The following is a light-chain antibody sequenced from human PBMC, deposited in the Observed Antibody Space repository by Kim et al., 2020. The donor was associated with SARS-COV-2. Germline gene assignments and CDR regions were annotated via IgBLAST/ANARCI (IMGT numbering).Light chain of an antibody. CDR1: QSISTW. Sequence: ASVGDRVTITCRASQSISTWLAWYQQKPGKAPKLLIYKASSLESGVPLRFSGSGSGTEFTLTVSSLQPDDFATYYCQQYNTYPWTFGQGTKVDIK. CDR2: KAS. J-gene: IGKJ1*01. CDR3: QQYNTYPWT. V-gene: IGKV1-5*03.